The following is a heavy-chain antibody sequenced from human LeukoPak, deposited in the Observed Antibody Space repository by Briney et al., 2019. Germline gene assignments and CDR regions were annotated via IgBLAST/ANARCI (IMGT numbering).Heavy chain of an antibody. CDR2: IGQDGSEK. J-gene: IGHJ4*02. Sequence: QTGGSLRLSCAASGFTFSSYWMSWVRQAPGKGLEWVANIGQDGSEKYYVDSVKGRFTISRDSAKKSMYLQMNNLRAEDTAVYYCARDWYSSRWFLADHWGQGTLVTVSS. CDR3: ARDWYSSRWFLADH. CDR1: GFTFSSYW. D-gene: IGHD6-13*01. V-gene: IGHV3-7*01.